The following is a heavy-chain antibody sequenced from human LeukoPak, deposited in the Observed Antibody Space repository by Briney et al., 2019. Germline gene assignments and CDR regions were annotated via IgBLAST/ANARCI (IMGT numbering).Heavy chain of an antibody. CDR2: IKPNNGGT. Sequence: ASVKVSCKASGYTFTGYYMHWVRQAPGQGLEWTGWIKPNNGGTNYAQKFQGRVTMTRDTSISTAYMELSRLRSDDTAVYYCARARGDIVVVPAAIWFGPWGQGTLVTVSS. CDR1: GYTFTGYY. V-gene: IGHV1-2*02. CDR3: ARARGDIVVVPAAIWFGP. D-gene: IGHD2-2*01. J-gene: IGHJ5*02.